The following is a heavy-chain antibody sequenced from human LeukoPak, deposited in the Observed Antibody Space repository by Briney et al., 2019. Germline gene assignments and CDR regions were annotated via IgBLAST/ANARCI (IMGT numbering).Heavy chain of an antibody. D-gene: IGHD6-13*01. Sequence: ASVNVFCKASGYTFTSYGISWVRQAPGQGLEGMGWISAYNGNTNYAQKLQGRVTMPKDTSTSTAYMELRRLRSDDTAVYYCARSYSSSWRAYYYYGMDVWGQGTTVTVSS. CDR3: ARSYSSSWRAYYYYGMDV. V-gene: IGHV1-18*01. CDR2: ISAYNGNT. CDR1: GYTFTSYG. J-gene: IGHJ6*02.